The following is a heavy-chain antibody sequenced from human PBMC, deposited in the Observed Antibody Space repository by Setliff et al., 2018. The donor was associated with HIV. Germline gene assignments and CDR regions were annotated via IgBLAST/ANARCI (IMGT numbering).Heavy chain of an antibody. D-gene: IGHD1-26*01. CDR2: IYPGDSDT. Sequence: GESLKISCKASGNSFNTYWIGWVRQMPGKGLEWMGIIYPGDSDTKYSPSFQGQVTISADKSISIAYLQWNSLKASDTAMYYCARCGGSYPCDGMDVWGQGTTVTVSS. V-gene: IGHV5-51*01. CDR1: GNSFNTYW. CDR3: ARCGGSYPCDGMDV. J-gene: IGHJ6*02.